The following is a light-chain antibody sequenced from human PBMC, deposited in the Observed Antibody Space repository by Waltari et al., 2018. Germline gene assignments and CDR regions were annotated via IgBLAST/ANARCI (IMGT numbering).Light chain of an antibody. V-gene: IGKV3-20*01. J-gene: IGKJ2*01. CDR2: GAS. CDR3: QQYGSSIMYT. Sequence: VLTQSPGTLSLSPGESATLSCRASQSLTKRYLAWYQQKTGQAPRLVIYGASSRAAGIPDRCSGSGSGTDFTLTISRLEPEDFAVYYCQQYGSSIMYTFGQGTKLEIK. CDR1: QSLTKRY.